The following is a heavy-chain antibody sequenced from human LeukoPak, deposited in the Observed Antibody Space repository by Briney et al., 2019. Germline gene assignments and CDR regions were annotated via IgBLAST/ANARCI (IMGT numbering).Heavy chain of an antibody. D-gene: IGHD5-12*01. CDR3: ARDIVATIQPI. Sequence: GGSLRLSCAASGFTFSSYAMSWVRQAPGKGLEWVSAISGSGGSTYYADSVKGRFTISRDNSKSTLYLQMNSLRAEDTAVYYCARDIVATIQPIWGQGTLVTVSS. CDR1: GFTFSSYA. CDR2: ISGSGGST. V-gene: IGHV3-23*01. J-gene: IGHJ4*02.